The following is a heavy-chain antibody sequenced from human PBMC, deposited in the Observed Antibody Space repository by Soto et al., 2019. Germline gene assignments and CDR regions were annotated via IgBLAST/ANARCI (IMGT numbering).Heavy chain of an antibody. CDR3: ARDRYHQSYYYYYGMDV. CDR1: GFTVSSNY. CDR2: IYSGGST. J-gene: IGHJ6*02. Sequence: GGSLRLSCAASGFTVSSNYMSWVRQAPGKGLEWVSVIYSGGSTYYADSVKGRFTISRDNSKNTLYLQMNSLRAEDTAVYYCARDRYHQSYYYYYGMDVWGQGTTVTVSS. D-gene: IGHD3-16*02. V-gene: IGHV3-53*01.